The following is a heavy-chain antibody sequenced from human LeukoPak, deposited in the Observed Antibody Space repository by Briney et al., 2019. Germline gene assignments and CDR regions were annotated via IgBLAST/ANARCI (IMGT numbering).Heavy chain of an antibody. CDR3: AKPGDSSGWYLSWFDP. Sequence: QPGRSLRLSCAASGFTFSSFGMHWVRQAPGKGLEWVAVISYDGSNKYYADSLKGRFTISRDNSKNTLYLQINSLRAEDTAVYYCAKPGDSSGWYLSWFDPWGQGTLVTVSS. D-gene: IGHD6-19*01. CDR1: GFTFSSFG. CDR2: ISYDGSNK. V-gene: IGHV3-30*18. J-gene: IGHJ5*02.